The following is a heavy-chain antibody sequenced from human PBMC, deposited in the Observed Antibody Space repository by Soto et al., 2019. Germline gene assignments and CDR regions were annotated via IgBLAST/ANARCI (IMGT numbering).Heavy chain of an antibody. CDR2: ISAYNGNT. V-gene: IGHV1-18*01. CDR1: GYALTIYA. D-gene: IGHD4-17*01. Sequence: ASVTVACQASGYALTIYAGDWGRQATGQGLEWMGWISAYNGNTNYAQKLQGRVTMTTDTSTSTAYMELRSLRSDDTAVYYCARESTVTKDDAFDIWGQGTMVTVSS. CDR3: ARESTVTKDDAFDI. J-gene: IGHJ3*02.